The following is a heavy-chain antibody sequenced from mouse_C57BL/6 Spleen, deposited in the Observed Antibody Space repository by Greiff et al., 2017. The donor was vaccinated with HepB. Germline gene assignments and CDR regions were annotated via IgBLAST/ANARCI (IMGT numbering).Heavy chain of an antibody. CDR3: ATDYYSNLMDY. J-gene: IGHJ4*01. V-gene: IGHV1-80*01. Sequence: VQLQQSGAELVKPGASVKISCKASGYAFSSYWMNWVKQRPGKGLEWIGQIYPGDGDTNYNGKFKGKATLTADKSSSPAYMQLSSLTSEDSAVYCCATDYYSNLMDYGGQGTSVTVSS. D-gene: IGHD2-5*01. CDR2: IYPGDGDT. CDR1: GYAFSSYW.